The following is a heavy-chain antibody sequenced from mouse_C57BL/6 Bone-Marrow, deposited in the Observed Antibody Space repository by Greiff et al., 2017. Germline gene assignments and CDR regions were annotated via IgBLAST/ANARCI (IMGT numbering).Heavy chain of an antibody. Sequence: VQLQQPGAELVMPGASVKLSCKASGYTFTSYWMHWVKQRPGQGLEWIGEIDPSDSYTNYNQKFKGKSTLTVDKSSSTAYMQLSSLTSEDSAVYYCARRGTTNYFDYWGQGTTLTVSS. J-gene: IGHJ2*01. D-gene: IGHD1-1*01. CDR1: GYTFTSYW. V-gene: IGHV1-69*01. CDR3: ARRGTTNYFDY. CDR2: IDPSDSYT.